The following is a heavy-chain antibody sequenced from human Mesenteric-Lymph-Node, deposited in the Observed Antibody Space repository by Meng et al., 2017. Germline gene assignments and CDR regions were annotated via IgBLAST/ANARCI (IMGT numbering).Heavy chain of an antibody. CDR2: ISYDGSNK. CDR3: ARADQYIVVVTAVDY. CDR1: GFTFSSYA. J-gene: IGHJ4*02. V-gene: IGHV3-30*04. Sequence: GGSLRLSCAASGFTFSSYAMHWVRQAPGKGLEWVAVISYDGSNKYYADSVKGRFTISRDNSKNTLYLQMNSLRAEDTAVYYCARADQYIVVVTAVDYWGQGTLVTVSS. D-gene: IGHD2-21*02.